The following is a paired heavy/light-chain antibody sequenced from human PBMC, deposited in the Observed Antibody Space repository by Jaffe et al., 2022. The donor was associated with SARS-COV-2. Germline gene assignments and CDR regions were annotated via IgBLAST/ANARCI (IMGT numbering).Heavy chain of an antibody. D-gene: IGHD2-2*01. CDR1: GFTFSDYY. J-gene: IGHJ6*02. CDR3: AREWIVVVPAAIRDYYYGMDV. V-gene: IGHV3-11*01. Sequence: QVQLVESGGGLVKPGGSLRLSCAASGFTFSDYYMSWIRQAPGKGLEWVSYISSSGSTIYYADSVKGRFTISRDNAKNSLYLQMNSLRAEDTAVYYCAREWIVVVPAAIRDYYYGMDVWGQGTTVTVSS. CDR2: ISSSGSTI.
Light chain of an antibody. CDR3: QQYGSSST. J-gene: IGKJ5*01. CDR2: GAS. CDR1: QSVSSSY. Sequence: EIVLTQSPGTLSLSPGERATLSCRASQSVSSSYLAWYQQKPGQAPRLLIYGASSRATGIPDRFSGSGSGTDFTLTISRLEPEDFAVYYCQQYGSSSTFGQGTRLEIK. V-gene: IGKV3-20*01.